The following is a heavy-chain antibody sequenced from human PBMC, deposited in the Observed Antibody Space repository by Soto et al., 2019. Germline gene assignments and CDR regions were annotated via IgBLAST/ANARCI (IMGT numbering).Heavy chain of an antibody. D-gene: IGHD3-22*01. J-gene: IGHJ4*02. CDR1: GFTFDDNA. V-gene: IGHV3-9*01. CDR3: ARDMYFITAAGGGIDD. CDR2: ISWNSGTI. Sequence: EVQLVESGGGLVQPGRSLRLSCAASGFTFDDNAMHWVRQSPGKGLEWVSGISWNSGTIAYADSVKGRFTISRDNAKNSLYLQMNILIAEDTALYYCARDMYFITAAGGGIDDWGQGTLVTVSS.